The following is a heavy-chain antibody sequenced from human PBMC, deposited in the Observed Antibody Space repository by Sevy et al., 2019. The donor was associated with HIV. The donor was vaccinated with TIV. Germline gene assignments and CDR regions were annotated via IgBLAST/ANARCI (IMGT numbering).Heavy chain of an antibody. V-gene: IGHV3-33*03. CDR3: EKSERSYYDSSGHYDAFDV. CDR2: ISFDGSDK. J-gene: IGHJ3*01. Sequence: GGSLRLSCAASGFDFSTYDMHWVRQAPGKGLEWVAFISFDGSDKWYVDSVKGRFTISRDNSKNTLYVQMNTLRDEDTDVYYCEKSERSYYDSSGHYDAFDVWGQGTSVTVSS. CDR1: GFDFSTYD. D-gene: IGHD3-22*01.